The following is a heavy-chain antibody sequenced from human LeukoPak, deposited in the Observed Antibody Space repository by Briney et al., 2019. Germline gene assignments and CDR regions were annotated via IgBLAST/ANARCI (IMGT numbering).Heavy chain of an antibody. V-gene: IGHV1-69*13. CDR3: ARHYYYDSSGYSDY. D-gene: IGHD3-22*01. CDR1: GGTFSSYA. CDR2: IIPIFGTA. J-gene: IGHJ4*02. Sequence: GASVKVPCKASGGTFSSYAISWVRQAPGQGLEWMGGIIPIFGTANYAQKFQGRVTITADESTSTAYMELSSLRSEDTAVYYCARHYYYDSSGYSDYWGQGTLVTVSS.